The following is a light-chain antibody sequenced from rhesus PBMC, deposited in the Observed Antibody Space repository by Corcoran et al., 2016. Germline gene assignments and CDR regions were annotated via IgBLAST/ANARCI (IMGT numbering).Light chain of an antibody. CDR2: GAS. J-gene: IGKJ1*01. V-gene: IGKV3-24*04. CDR1: QSVGSY. CDR3: QQSSNLWT. Sequence: ETVVTQSPATLSLSPGERATLSCRASQSVGSYLAWYQQQPGQAPRLLIYGASSRATSIPDRFSGIVSGTDFTLTISRLEPEDVGVYYCQQSSNLWTFGQGTKVEIK.